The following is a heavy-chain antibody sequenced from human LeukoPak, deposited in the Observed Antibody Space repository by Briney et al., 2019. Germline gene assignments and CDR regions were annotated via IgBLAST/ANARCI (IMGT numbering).Heavy chain of an antibody. CDR1: GFTFSSYA. CDR3: AKDLENSSSWYGYYFDY. D-gene: IGHD6-13*01. Sequence: GGSLRLSCAASGFTFSSYAMSWVRQAPGKGLEWVSAISGSGGRTYYADSVKGRFTISRDNSKNTLYLQMNSLRAEDTAVYYCAKDLENSSSWYGYYFDYWGQGTLVTVSS. V-gene: IGHV3-23*01. J-gene: IGHJ4*02. CDR2: ISGSGGRT.